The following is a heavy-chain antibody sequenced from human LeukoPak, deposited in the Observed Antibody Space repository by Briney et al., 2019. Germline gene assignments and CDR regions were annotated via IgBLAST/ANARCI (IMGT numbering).Heavy chain of an antibody. D-gene: IGHD3-3*01. J-gene: IGHJ6*03. Sequence: GGSLRLSCAASGFTFSSYGMHWVGQAPGKGLEGVAFIRYDGSNKYYADSVKCRFTISIDRSKNTLYLQMSSLTAEDTAVFYCARVWRRFYYYYYMDVWGKGTTVTISS. CDR1: GFTFSSYG. V-gene: IGHV3-30*02. CDR3: ARVWRRFYYYYYMDV. CDR2: IRYDGSNK.